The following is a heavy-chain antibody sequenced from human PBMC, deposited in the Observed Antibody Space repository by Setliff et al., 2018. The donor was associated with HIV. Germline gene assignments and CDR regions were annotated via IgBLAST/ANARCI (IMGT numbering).Heavy chain of an antibody. Sequence: PGESLKISCAASGFTFSSYSMNWVRQAPGKGLEWVSYISSSSATMYYADSVKGRFTISRDNAKNSLYLQMNSLRAEDTAVYYCARGTGDTSGYYYYSEYFQNWGQGTLVTVSS. V-gene: IGHV3-48*01. CDR2: ISSSSATM. D-gene: IGHD3-22*01. CDR3: ARGTGDTSGYYYYSEYFQN. J-gene: IGHJ1*01. CDR1: GFTFSSYS.